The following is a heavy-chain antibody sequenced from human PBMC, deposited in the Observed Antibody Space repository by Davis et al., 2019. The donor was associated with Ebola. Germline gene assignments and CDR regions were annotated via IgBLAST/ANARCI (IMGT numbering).Heavy chain of an antibody. CDR2: INPNSGGT. CDR1: GYIFTGYY. D-gene: IGHD3-3*01. J-gene: IGHJ4*02. CDR3: ARGRGFWSVLTF. V-gene: IGHV1-2*04. Sequence: ASVKVSCKASGYIFTGYYIHWVRQAPGQGLEWMGCINPNSGGTNYAQKFRGWVTMTRDTSIGTAYMEVTRLKSDDTAVYYCARGRGFWSVLTFWGQGTPVTVSS.